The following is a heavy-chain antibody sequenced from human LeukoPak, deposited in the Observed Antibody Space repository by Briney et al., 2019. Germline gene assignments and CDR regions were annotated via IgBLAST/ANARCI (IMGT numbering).Heavy chain of an antibody. CDR1: GGSISSSSYY. Sequence: SETLSLTCTVSGGSISSSSYYWGWIRQPPGKGLEWIGSIYYSGSTYYNPSLKSRVTISVDTSKNQFSLKLSSVTAADTAVYYCARDHQASSTSLVGFDPWGQGTLVTVSS. D-gene: IGHD2-2*01. CDR3: ARDHQASSTSLVGFDP. J-gene: IGHJ5*02. CDR2: IYYSGST. V-gene: IGHV4-39*07.